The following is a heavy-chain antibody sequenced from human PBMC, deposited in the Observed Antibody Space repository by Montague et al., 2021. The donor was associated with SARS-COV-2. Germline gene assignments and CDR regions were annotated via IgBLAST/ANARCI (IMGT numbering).Heavy chain of an antibody. CDR1: GGSISSYY. CDR2: IYYSGST. D-gene: IGHD3-9*01. CDR3: ARHAIGYFDWLNEGYFDY. J-gene: IGHJ4*02. V-gene: IGHV4-59*08. Sequence: SETLSLTCTVSGGSISSYYWSWIRQPPGKGLEWIGYIYYSGSTNYNPSLKSRGTISVDTSTNQFSLKLSSVTAADTAVYYCARHAIGYFDWLNEGYFDYWGQGTLVTVSS.